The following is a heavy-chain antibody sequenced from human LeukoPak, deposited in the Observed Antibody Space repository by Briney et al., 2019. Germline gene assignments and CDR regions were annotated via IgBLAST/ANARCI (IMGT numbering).Heavy chain of an antibody. CDR3: ASLPLWFGELNGY. CDR2: INHSRST. D-gene: IGHD3-10*01. J-gene: IGHJ4*02. Sequence: SETLSLTCAVYGGSFSGYYWSWIRQPPGKGLEWIGEINHSRSTNYNPSLKSRVTISVDTSKNQFSLKLSSVTAADTAVYYCASLPLWFGELNGYWGQGTLVTVSS. CDR1: GGSFSGYY. V-gene: IGHV4-34*01.